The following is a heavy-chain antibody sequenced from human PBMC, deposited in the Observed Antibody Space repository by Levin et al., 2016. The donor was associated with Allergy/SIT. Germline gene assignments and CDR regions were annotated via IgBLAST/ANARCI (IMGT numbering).Heavy chain of an antibody. V-gene: IGHV1-46*01. CDR3: ARVRGYSSSWGNYYYYMDV. CDR2: INPSGGST. J-gene: IGHJ6*03. D-gene: IGHD6-13*01. Sequence: WVRQAPGQGLEWMGIINPSGGSTSYAQKFQGRVTMTRDTSTSTVYMELSSLRSEDTAVYYCARVRGYSSSWGNYYYYMDVWGKGTTVTVSS.